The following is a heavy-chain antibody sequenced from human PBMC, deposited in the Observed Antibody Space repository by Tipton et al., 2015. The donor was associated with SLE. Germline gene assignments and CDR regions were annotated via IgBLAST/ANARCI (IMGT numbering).Heavy chain of an antibody. CDR1: GGSFSGYY. CDR3: ASGGGFYFDY. D-gene: IGHD4-23*01. V-gene: IGHV4-34*01. CDR2: IYYSGST. J-gene: IGHJ4*02. Sequence: TLSLTCAVYGGSFSGYYWSWIRQPPGKGLEWIGSIYYSGSTYYNPSLKSRVTISVDTSKNQFSLKLSSVTAADTAVYYCASGGGFYFDYWGQGTLVTVSS.